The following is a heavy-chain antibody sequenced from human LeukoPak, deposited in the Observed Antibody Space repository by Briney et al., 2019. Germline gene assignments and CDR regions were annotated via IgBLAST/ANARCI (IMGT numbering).Heavy chain of an antibody. Sequence: ASVKVSCKASGGTFSSYAISWVRQAPGQGLEWMGRIIPIFGIANYAQKFQGRVTITADKSTSTAYMELSSLRSGDTAVYYCARAPSRDGYNSPNWFDPWGQGTLVTVSS. CDR3: ARAPSRDGYNSPNWFDP. CDR1: GGTFSSYA. CDR2: IIPIFGIA. V-gene: IGHV1-69*04. D-gene: IGHD5-24*01. J-gene: IGHJ5*02.